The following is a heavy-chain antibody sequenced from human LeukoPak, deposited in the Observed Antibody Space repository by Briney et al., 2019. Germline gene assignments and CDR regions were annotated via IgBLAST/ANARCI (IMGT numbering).Heavy chain of an antibody. V-gene: IGHV4-4*02. D-gene: IGHD5-24*01. CDR2: IYHSGST. Sequence: SETLSLTCAVSGGSISSSNWWSWVRQPPGKGLEWIGEIYHSGSTNYNPSLKSRVTISVDKSKNQFSLKLSSVTAADTAVYYCASSVEIATIDQRFDYWGQGTLVTVSS. CDR3: ASSVEIATIDQRFDY. J-gene: IGHJ4*02. CDR1: GGSISSSNW.